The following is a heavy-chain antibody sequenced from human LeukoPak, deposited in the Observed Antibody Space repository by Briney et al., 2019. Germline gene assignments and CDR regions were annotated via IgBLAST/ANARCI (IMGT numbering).Heavy chain of an antibody. V-gene: IGHV4-31*01. J-gene: IGHJ4*02. CDR1: GGSISSGGYY. CDR2: IYYSGST. Sequence: SETLSLTCTVAGGSISSGGYYWSWIRQHPGKGLEWIGYIYYSGSTYYNPSLKSLFTISVDTSKNQFSLKLSSVTAADTAVYYCASTYDSSGYYYGIFDYWGQGTLVTVSS. D-gene: IGHD3-22*01. CDR3: ASTYDSSGYYYGIFDY.